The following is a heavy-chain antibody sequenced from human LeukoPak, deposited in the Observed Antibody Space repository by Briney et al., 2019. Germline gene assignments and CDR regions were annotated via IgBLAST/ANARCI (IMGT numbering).Heavy chain of an antibody. CDR2: ISYDGSNK. CDR1: GFTFSNYW. V-gene: IGHV3-30-3*01. D-gene: IGHD4-17*01. J-gene: IGHJ4*02. CDR3: ARDCYGDPPSYFDY. Sequence: GGSLRLSCVTSGFTFSNYWMHWVRQVPGKGLEWVAVISYDGSNKYYADSVKGRFTISRDNSKNTLYLQMNSLRAEDTAVYYCARDCYGDPPSYFDYWGQGTLVTVSS.